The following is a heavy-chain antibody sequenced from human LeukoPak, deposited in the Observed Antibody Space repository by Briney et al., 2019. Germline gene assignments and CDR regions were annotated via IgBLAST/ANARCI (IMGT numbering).Heavy chain of an antibody. D-gene: IGHD5-12*01. CDR3: AGQWLRLGAIDY. CDR2: ISGSSDDI. V-gene: IGHV3-48*01. Sequence: PGGSLRLSCAASGFTFSSHRMNWVRQAPGKGLEWVADISGSSDDIHYADSVTGRFTISRDNSKDTLYLQMNSLRVDDTAVYYCAGQWLRLGAIDYWGQGTLVSVSS. CDR1: GFTFSSHR. J-gene: IGHJ4*02.